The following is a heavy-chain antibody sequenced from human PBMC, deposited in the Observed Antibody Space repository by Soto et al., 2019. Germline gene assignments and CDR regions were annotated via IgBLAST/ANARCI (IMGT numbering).Heavy chain of an antibody. J-gene: IGHJ5*02. D-gene: IGHD3-3*01. CDR3: ATRIKVFGLLIPPFDP. Sequence: ETLALTYAVYGWSVSGYYCDWIRQAPVKGLECIGNINHTGGTHYTPSLKSRVTMSVDTSKNQFSLRLSSVTAADTAIYYCATRIKVFGLLIPPFDPWGQGTQVTVS. V-gene: IGHV4-34*01. CDR2: INHTGGT. CDR1: GWSVSGYY.